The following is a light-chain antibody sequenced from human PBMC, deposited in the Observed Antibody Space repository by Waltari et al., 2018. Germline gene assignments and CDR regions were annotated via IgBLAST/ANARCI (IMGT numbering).Light chain of an antibody. J-gene: IGLJ2*01. CDR3: SSYAGNCNLVV. Sequence: QCALTQPASVSGSPGQSITISCTGTSSDVGSYNLFPWSHKHPGKAPKLMIYEASKRPSGVSNRFSGSKSGNTASLTISGLQAEDEADYYCSSYAGNCNLVVFGGGTKLTVL. V-gene: IGLV2-23*01. CDR2: EAS. CDR1: SSDVGSYNL.